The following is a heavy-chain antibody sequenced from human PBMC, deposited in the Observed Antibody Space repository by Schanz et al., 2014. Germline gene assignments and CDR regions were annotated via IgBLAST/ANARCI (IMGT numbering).Heavy chain of an antibody. V-gene: IGHV3-21*01. Sequence: AQLVESGGGVVQPGRSLRLSCAASGFTFSGYAMSWVRQAPGKGLEWVSSISSTSTYLYYADSVKGRFTISRDSARNSLYPQMSSLRAEDTAVYYCARGTPFLCDYWGQGTLVTVSS. CDR1: GFTFSGYA. CDR3: ARGTPFLCDY. D-gene: IGHD3-16*01. CDR2: ISSTSTYL. J-gene: IGHJ4*02.